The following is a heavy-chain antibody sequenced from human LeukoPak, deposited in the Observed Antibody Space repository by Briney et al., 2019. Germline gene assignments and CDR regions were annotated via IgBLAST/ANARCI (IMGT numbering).Heavy chain of an antibody. CDR2: IYYTGST. D-gene: IGHD5-18*01. CDR3: ARAGYSYGTGYYFDY. V-gene: IGHV4-59*01. J-gene: IGHJ4*02. CDR1: GGSISSYY. Sequence: SETLSLTCTVSGGSISSYYWSWIRLPPGKGLEWIGYIYYTGSTYYNPSLKSRVTISLDTSKNQFSLKLSSVTAADAAVYYCARAGYSYGTGYYFDYWGQGALVTVSS.